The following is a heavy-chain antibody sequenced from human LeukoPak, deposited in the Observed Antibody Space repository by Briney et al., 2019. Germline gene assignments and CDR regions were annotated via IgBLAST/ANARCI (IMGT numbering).Heavy chain of an antibody. J-gene: IGHJ4*02. CDR2: IDPSDSYT. CDR3: ARQSRHSTDYYGSGPGGY. D-gene: IGHD3-10*01. CDR1: GYSFTSYW. Sequence: GESLKISCKGSGYSFTSYWISWVRQMPGKGLEWMGRIDPSDSYTNYSPSFQGHVTISADKSISTAYLQWSSLEASDTAMYYCARQSRHSTDYYGSGPGGYWGQGTLVTVSS. V-gene: IGHV5-10-1*01.